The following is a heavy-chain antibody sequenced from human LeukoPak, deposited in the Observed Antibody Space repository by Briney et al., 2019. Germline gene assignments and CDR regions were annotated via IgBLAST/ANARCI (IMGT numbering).Heavy chain of an antibody. CDR3: V. V-gene: IGHV4-39*07. CDR1: GGSISSSSYS. CDR2: VYYSGST. Sequence: PSETLSLTCTVSGGSISSSSYSWGWICQPPGKGLEWIGSVYYSGSTYYNPSLKSRVTISVDTSKNQFSQNRISVTAADTAYYMDVWGKRTTVTGSS. J-gene: IGHJ6*03.